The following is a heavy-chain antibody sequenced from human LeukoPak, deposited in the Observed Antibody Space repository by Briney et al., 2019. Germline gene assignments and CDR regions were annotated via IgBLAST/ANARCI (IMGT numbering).Heavy chain of an antibody. V-gene: IGHV3-21*01. J-gene: IGHJ4*02. D-gene: IGHD1-1*01. CDR3: ARSTTTVNYFDY. CDR1: GFTFSSYG. Sequence: AGGSLRLSCAASGFTFSSYGMNWVRQAPGRGLDWVSSISSSSSYIYYADSVKGRFTISRDNAKNSLYLQMNSLRAEDTAVYYCARSTTTVNYFDYWGQGTLVTVSS. CDR2: ISSSSSYI.